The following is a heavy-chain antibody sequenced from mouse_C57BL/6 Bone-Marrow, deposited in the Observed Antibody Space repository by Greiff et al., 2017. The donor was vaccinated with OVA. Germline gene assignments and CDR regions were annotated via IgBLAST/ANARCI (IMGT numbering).Heavy chain of an antibody. Sequence: EVQVVESGGGLVQPGGSMKLSCAASGFTFSDAWMDWVRQSPEKGLEWVAEIRNKANNHATYYAESVKGRFTISRDDSKSSVYLQMNSLRAEDTGIYYCTRGGHGSPWFAYWGQGTLVTVSA. J-gene: IGHJ3*01. V-gene: IGHV6-6*01. CDR1: GFTFSDAW. CDR3: TRGGHGSPWFAY. D-gene: IGHD1-1*01. CDR2: IRNKANNHAT.